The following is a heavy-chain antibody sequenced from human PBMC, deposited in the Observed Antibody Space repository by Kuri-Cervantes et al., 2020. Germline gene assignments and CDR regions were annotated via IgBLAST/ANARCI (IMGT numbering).Heavy chain of an antibody. CDR2: ISWDGGST. J-gene: IGHJ5*01. D-gene: IGHD5-12*01. CDR3: AREASGALDS. Sequence: GGSLRLSCAASGFTFDDYAMHWVRQAPGKGLEWVSLISWDGGSTYYADSVKGRFTISRDSPKNTLYLQMNTLRADDTAVYYCAREASGALDSWGQGTLVTVSS. CDR1: GFTFDDYA. V-gene: IGHV3-43D*04.